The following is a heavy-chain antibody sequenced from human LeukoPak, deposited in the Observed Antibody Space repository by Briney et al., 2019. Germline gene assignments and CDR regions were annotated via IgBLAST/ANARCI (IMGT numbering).Heavy chain of an antibody. V-gene: IGHV4-31*11. CDR2: IYYSGST. J-gene: IGHJ5*02. CDR1: GGSISSGGYY. D-gene: IGHD3-16*01. Sequence: SETLSLTCAVSGGSISSGGYYWSWIRQHPGKGLEWIGYIYYSGSTYYNPSLKSRVTISVDTSKNQFSLKLSSVTAADTAVYYCARAPRELDWFDPWGQGTLVTVSS. CDR3: ARAPRELDWFDP.